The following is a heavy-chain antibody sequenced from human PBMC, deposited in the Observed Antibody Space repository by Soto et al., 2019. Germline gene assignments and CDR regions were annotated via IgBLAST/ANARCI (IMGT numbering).Heavy chain of an antibody. V-gene: IGHV1-18*01. CDR2: ISAYNGNT. CDR1: GYTFTSYG. D-gene: IGHD3-10*01. J-gene: IGHJ4*02. CDR3: AKVATMVRGVTGYFDY. Sequence: ASVKVSCKASGYTFTSYGISWVRQAPGQGLEWMGWISAYNGNTNYAQKLQGRVTMTTDTSTSTAYMELNSLRAEDTAVYYCAKVATMVRGVTGYFDYWGQGTLVTVSS.